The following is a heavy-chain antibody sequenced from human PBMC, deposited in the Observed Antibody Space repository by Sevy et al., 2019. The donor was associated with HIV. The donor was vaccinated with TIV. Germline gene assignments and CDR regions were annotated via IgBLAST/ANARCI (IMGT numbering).Heavy chain of an antibody. D-gene: IGHD3-3*01. CDR2: INGGGGST. CDR1: GFRFSAFG. J-gene: IGHJ5*02. CDR3: AKAPYYDFWSHNYNNWFDP. Sequence: GESLKISCVASGFRFSAFGMAWVRQAAGEGLEWVSGINGGGGSTYYRNSVKGRFTVSRDNSKNKVYLQMNSLRADDTAVYYCAKAPYYDFWSHNYNNWFDPWGQGTLVTVSS. V-gene: IGHV3-23*01.